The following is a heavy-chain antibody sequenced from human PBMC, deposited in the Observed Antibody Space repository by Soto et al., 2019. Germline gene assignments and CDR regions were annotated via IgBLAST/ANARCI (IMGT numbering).Heavy chain of an antibody. Sequence: TSETLSLTCAVYGGSFSGYYLSWIRQPPGKGLEWIGEINHSGSTNYNPSLKSRVTISVDTSKNQFSLKLSSVTAADTAVYYCARSAKDSGSGKYYFDYWGQGTLVTVSS. CDR2: INHSGST. J-gene: IGHJ4*02. D-gene: IGHD3-10*01. CDR1: GGSFSGYY. CDR3: ARSAKDSGSGKYYFDY. V-gene: IGHV4-34*01.